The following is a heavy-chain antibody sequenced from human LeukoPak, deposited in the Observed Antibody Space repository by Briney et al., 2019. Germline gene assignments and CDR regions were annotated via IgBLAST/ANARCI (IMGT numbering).Heavy chain of an antibody. Sequence: TSETLSLTCAVYGWSFNDYYWNWVRQPPRKGLEWIGEINARGDTNYNPSLKRRVTISVDSSKNHFSLTLTSMIAADTAIYYCARGQVPAARGYNWFDPWGQGTLVTVSS. V-gene: IGHV4-34*01. CDR2: INARGDT. D-gene: IGHD2-2*01. J-gene: IGHJ5*02. CDR3: ARGQVPAARGYNWFDP. CDR1: GWSFNDYY.